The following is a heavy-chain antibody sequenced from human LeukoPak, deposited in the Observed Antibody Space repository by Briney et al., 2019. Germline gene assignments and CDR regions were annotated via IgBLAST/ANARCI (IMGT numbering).Heavy chain of an antibody. J-gene: IGHJ4*02. Sequence: PGGSLRLSCAASGFTVSSNYMSWVRQVPGKGLEWVSVIYSGGSTYYADSVKGRFTISRDNSKNTLYLQMNSLRAEDTAVYYCAKRGAEVGVTVAPGDYWGQGTLVTVSS. CDR1: GFTVSSNY. CDR3: AKRGAEVGVTVAPGDY. D-gene: IGHD3-16*02. V-gene: IGHV3-53*01. CDR2: IYSGGST.